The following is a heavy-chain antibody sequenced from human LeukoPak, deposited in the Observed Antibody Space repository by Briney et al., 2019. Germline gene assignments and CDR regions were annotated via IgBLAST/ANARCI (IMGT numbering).Heavy chain of an antibody. J-gene: IGHJ4*02. Sequence: GGSLRLSCAASGFTFSSYWMHWVRQAPGKGLVWVSRINSDESSISYADSVKGRFTISRDNAKNTLYLQMNSLRAEDTAVYYCARAMTYDSIGYYFDHWGQGTLVTVSS. CDR3: ARAMTYDSIGYYFDH. CDR1: GFTFSSYW. CDR2: INSDESSI. D-gene: IGHD3-22*01. V-gene: IGHV3-74*01.